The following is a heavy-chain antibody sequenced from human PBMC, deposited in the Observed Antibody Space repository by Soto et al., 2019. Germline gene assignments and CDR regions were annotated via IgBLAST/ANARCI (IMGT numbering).Heavy chain of an antibody. V-gene: IGHV3-7*01. CDR2: IKQDGSEK. J-gene: IGHJ4*02. CDR1: GFTFGSNW. Sequence: EVQLVESGGGLVQPGGSLRLSCAASGFTFGSNWMNWVRQAPGKGLEWLANIKQDGSEKYYVDSVKGRFTISRDNAQSSLYLRMNSLRAGDTAVYYCARDRGFCSGGTCYSVLDYWGQGTLVTVSS. D-gene: IGHD2-15*01. CDR3: ARDRGFCSGGTCYSVLDY.